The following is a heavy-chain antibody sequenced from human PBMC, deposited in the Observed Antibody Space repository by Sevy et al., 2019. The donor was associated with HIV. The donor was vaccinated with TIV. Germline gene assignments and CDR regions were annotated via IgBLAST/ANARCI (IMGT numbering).Heavy chain of an antibody. V-gene: IGHV6-1*01. CDR2: TWYASKWYN. CDR1: GDSVSRTDVA. CDR3: ARQKNSGFDV. Sequence: QSQTLSLTCAISGDSVSRTDVAWNWIRQSPSRGLEWLGRTWYASKWYNDYAISVKSRLTINPDTTRNQVSLHLSSVTPEDMAVYYCARQKNSGFDVWGQGTVVTVSS. D-gene: IGHD6-19*01. J-gene: IGHJ3*01.